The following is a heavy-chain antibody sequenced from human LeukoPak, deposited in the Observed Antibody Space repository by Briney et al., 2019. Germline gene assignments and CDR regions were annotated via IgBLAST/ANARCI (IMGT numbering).Heavy chain of an antibody. CDR2: INSDGSST. Sequence: GGSLRLSCAASGFTFSSYWMHWVRQAPGKGLVWVSRINSDGSSTSYADSVKGRFTISRDNAKNTLYLQMNSLRAEDTAVYYCARVTYYYDSSGTGNYWGQGTLVTVSS. J-gene: IGHJ4*02. CDR1: GFTFSSYW. CDR3: ARVTYYYDSSGTGNY. D-gene: IGHD3-22*01. V-gene: IGHV3-74*01.